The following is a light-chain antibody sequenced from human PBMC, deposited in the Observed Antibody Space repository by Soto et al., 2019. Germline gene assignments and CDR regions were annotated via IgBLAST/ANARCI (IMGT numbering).Light chain of an antibody. J-gene: IGKJ5*01. CDR3: QQYGSSPLIT. CDR2: GAS. Sequence: EIVLTQSPGTLSLSPGERATLSCRASQSVSSSYLAWYQQKPGQAPRLLIYGASSRATGIPGRFSGSGSGTDFTHTISRLEPEDFAVYYCQQYGSSPLITFGQGTRLEIK. CDR1: QSVSSSY. V-gene: IGKV3-20*01.